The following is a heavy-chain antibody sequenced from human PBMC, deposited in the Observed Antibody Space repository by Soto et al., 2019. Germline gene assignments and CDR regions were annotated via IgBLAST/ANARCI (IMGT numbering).Heavy chain of an antibody. D-gene: IGHD6-6*01. CDR3: AKDSSIAARPYYYYGMDV. J-gene: IGHJ6*02. CDR1: GFTFSSYA. CDR2: ISGSGGST. V-gene: IGHV3-23*01. Sequence: PGGSLRLSCAASGFTFSSYAMSWVRQAPGKGLEWVSAISGSGGSTYYADSVKGRFTISRDNSKNTLYLQMNSLRAEDTAVYYCAKDSSIAARPYYYYGMDVWGQGTTVTVSS.